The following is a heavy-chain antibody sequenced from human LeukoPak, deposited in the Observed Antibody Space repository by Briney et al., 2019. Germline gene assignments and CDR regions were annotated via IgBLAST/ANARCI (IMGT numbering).Heavy chain of an antibody. D-gene: IGHD3-22*01. Sequence: GGSLRLSCAASGFTYSSYSMNWVRQAPGKGLEWVSYISTSSNTIHYADSVKGRFTISRDNAQNSLYLQTNSLRDEDTAVYYCARDRGTSGYLPWGQGTLVTVSS. CDR2: ISTSSNTI. CDR3: ARDRGTSGYLP. CDR1: GFTYSSYS. V-gene: IGHV3-48*02. J-gene: IGHJ5*02.